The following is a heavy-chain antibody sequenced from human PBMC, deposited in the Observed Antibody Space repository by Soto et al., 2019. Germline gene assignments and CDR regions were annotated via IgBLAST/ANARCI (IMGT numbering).Heavy chain of an antibody. CDR2: IIPILGIA. Sequence: QVPLVQSGAEVKKPGSSVKVSCKASGGTFSSYTISWVRQAPGQGLEWMGRIIPILGIANYAQKFQGRVTINADKSKSRAYMELSSMRSEDTAVYYCARGMGYGYCSGGSCYSDAFDIWGQGTMVTVSS. D-gene: IGHD2-15*01. CDR3: ARGMGYGYCSGGSCYSDAFDI. V-gene: IGHV1-69*02. J-gene: IGHJ3*02. CDR1: GGTFSSYT.